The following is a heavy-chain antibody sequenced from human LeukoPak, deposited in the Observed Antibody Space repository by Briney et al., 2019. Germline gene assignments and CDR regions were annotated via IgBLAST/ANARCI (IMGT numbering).Heavy chain of an antibody. CDR1: GFTFSDYY. V-gene: IGHV3-11*05. J-gene: IGHJ6*02. CDR3: ARVPGLGYYGMDV. CDR2: ISSSGDYR. D-gene: IGHD1-14*01. Sequence: GGSLRLSYAASGFTFSDYYMSWIRQAPGKGPEWISNISSSGDYRNYADSVKGRFTISRDNAKNSLYLQMSSLRGDDTAVYYCARVPGLGYYGMDVWGQGTTVTVSS.